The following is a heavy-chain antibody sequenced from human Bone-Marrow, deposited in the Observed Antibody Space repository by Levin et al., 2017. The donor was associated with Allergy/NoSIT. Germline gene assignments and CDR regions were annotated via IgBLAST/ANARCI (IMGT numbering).Heavy chain of an antibody. D-gene: IGHD3-10*01. Sequence: GGSLRLSCAASGFTFSNAWMSWVRQAPGKGLEWFGSIKSKTDGGTTDYAAPVKGRFTISRDDSKNTLYLQMNSLKTEDTAVYYCTTDRGIGGQGTLVTVSS. V-gene: IGHV3-15*01. CDR3: TTDRGI. CDR1: GFTFSNAW. CDR2: IKSKTDGGTT. J-gene: IGHJ4*02.